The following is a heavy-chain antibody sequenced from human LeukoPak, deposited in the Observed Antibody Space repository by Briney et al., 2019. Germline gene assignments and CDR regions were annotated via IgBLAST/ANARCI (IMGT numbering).Heavy chain of an antibody. J-gene: IGHJ6*02. CDR3: ARALFAGAFYGMDV. CDR1: GFTFKSYL. CDR2: ISGNGVLT. Sequence: GGSLRLSCSASGFTFKSYLMAWVRQAPGKGLEWISGISGNGVLTYYADSVKGRFTVSRDNSKNTLYLQMNSLRAEDTAVYYCARALFAGAFYGMDVWGQGTTVTVSS. V-gene: IGHV3-23*01. D-gene: IGHD3-10*01.